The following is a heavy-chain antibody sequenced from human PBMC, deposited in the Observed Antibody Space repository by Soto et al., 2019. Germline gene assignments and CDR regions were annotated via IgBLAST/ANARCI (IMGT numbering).Heavy chain of an antibody. J-gene: IGHJ6*02. CDR3: ARDLSARYYMDV. CDR1: GFTFSSYG. CDR2: ISYDGSNR. V-gene: IGHV3-30*03. Sequence: GGSLKLSCAASGFTFSSYGIHWVRQAPGKGLEWVAVISYDGSNRYYADSVKARFTISRNNSKNTLYLQMNSRRPENTAVYSFARDLSARYYMDVWGQGAMVTVSS. D-gene: IGHD2-15*01.